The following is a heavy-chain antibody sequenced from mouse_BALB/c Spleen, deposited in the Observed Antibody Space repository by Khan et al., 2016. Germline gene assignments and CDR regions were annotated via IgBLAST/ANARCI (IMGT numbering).Heavy chain of an antibody. V-gene: IGHV3-2*02. J-gene: IGHJ2*01. CDR2: ISYSGST. D-gene: IGHD4-1*02. Sequence: VPLQASGPGLVKPSQSLSLTCTVTGFSITSDYAWNWIRQFPGNKLEWMGYISYSGSTSYNPSLKSRISITRDTSKNQFFLQLNSVTNEDTATYYCASRNWDVDYWGQGTTLTVSS. CDR1: GFSITSDYA. CDR3: ASRNWDVDY.